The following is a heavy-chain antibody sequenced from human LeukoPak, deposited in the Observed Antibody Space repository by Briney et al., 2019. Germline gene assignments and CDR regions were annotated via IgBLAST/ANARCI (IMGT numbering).Heavy chain of an antibody. Sequence: GGSLRLSCAASGSTFSNYAMSWVRQAPGKGLEWVSSINPSSGSTYYADSVKGRFTISRDNAKNSLYLQMNSLRAEDTAVYYCARILGWALDYWGQGTLVTVSS. J-gene: IGHJ4*02. D-gene: IGHD4-23*01. CDR2: INPSSGST. CDR1: GSTFSNYA. CDR3: ARILGWALDY. V-gene: IGHV3-48*04.